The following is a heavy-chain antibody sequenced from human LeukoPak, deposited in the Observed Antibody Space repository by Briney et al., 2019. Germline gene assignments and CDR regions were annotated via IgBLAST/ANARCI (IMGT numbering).Heavy chain of an antibody. V-gene: IGHV4-61*08. D-gene: IGHD5-18*01. CDR1: NDSISSGDYY. CDR2: IFHRGST. CDR3: ARDLRGYSYGPAAFDI. J-gene: IGHJ3*02. Sequence: PSETLSLTCTVSNDSISSGDYYWNWIRQPPGKGLEWIGYIFHRGSTNYNPSLKSRVTISVDTSKNQFPLKLSSVTAADTAVYYCARDLRGYSYGPAAFDIWGQGTMVTVSS.